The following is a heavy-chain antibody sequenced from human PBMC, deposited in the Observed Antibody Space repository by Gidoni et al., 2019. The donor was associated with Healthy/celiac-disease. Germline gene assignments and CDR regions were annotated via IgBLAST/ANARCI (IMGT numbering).Heavy chain of an antibody. CDR3: ARGEAGGVDY. D-gene: IGHD1-26*01. J-gene: IGHJ4*02. CDR2: ILPILGIA. Sequence: QVQLVQTGAEVKKPGSSVKVSCKASGGNFSSYASSWVRQAPGQGLEWRGRILPILGIANYAQKFQGRGTITADKSTSTAYMERSSLRSEDTAVYYCARGEAGGVDYWGQGTLVTVSS. CDR1: GGNFSSYA. V-gene: IGHV1-69*04.